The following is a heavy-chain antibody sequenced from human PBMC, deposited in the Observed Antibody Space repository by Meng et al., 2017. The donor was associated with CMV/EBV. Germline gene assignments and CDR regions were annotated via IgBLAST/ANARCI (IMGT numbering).Heavy chain of an antibody. J-gene: IGHJ6*02. CDR3: ARESTIFGVVIPNYYYYGMDV. V-gene: IGHV3-21*01. CDR2: ISSSSSYI. CDR1: GFTFSSYS. Sequence: GESLKISCAASGFTFSSYSMNWVRQAPGKGLEWVSSISSSSSYIYYADSVKGRFTISRDNAKSSLYLQMNSLRAEDTAVYYCARESTIFGVVIPNYYYYGMDVWGQGTTVTVSS. D-gene: IGHD3-3*01.